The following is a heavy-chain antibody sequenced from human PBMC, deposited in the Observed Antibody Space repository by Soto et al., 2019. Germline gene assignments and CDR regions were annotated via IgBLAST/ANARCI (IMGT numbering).Heavy chain of an antibody. CDR2: ISETGSGT. CDR1: GFAFSAYD. D-gene: IGHD5-18*01. CDR3: AKDTAPQVV. J-gene: IGHJ6*02. V-gene: IGHV3-23*01. Sequence: QLLESGGGLVQPGGCLRLSCVASGFAFSAYDMSWVRQGQGKGLEWVSGISETGSGTYYADSVKGRFTISRDNSKNTLYLQMSSLRAEDTAVYYCAKDTAPQVVWGQGTTVTVSS.